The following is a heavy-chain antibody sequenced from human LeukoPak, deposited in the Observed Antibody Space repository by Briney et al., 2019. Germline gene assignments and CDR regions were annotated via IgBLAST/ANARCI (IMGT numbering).Heavy chain of an antibody. V-gene: IGHV3-23*01. D-gene: IGHD6-19*01. Sequence: GGSLRLSCAASGITFSSYAMSWVRQTPGKGLEWVSAISGSGGSTYYADSVKGRFTISRDNAKNSLYLQMNSLRAEDTAVYYCARVPGSSGWNYYFDYWGQGTLVTVSS. J-gene: IGHJ4*02. CDR3: ARVPGSSGWNYYFDY. CDR1: GITFSSYA. CDR2: ISGSGGST.